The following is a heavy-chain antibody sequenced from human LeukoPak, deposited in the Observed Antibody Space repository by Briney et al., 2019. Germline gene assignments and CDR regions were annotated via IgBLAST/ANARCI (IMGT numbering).Heavy chain of an antibody. J-gene: IGHJ4*02. CDR1: GFIFSSYA. Sequence: PGGSLRLSCAASGFIFSSYAMSWVRQAPGKGLEWVSAISGSGGSTYYADSVKGRFTISRDNSKNTLYLQMNSLGAEDTAVYYCAKEREQWLVLGVVVYWGQGTLVTVSS. CDR3: AKEREQWLVLGVVVY. D-gene: IGHD6-19*01. CDR2: ISGSGGST. V-gene: IGHV3-23*01.